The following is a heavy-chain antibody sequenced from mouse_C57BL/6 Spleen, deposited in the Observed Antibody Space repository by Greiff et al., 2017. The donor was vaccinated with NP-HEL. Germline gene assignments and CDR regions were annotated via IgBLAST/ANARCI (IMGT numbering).Heavy chain of an antibody. D-gene: IGHD3-2*01. CDR3: ARGDVTAPMFAY. J-gene: IGHJ3*01. CDR1: GFTFSDYG. Sequence: EVKLVESGGGLVKPGGSLKLSCAASGFTFSDYGMHWVRQAPEKGLEWVAYLSRGSSTIYYADTVKGRFTISRDNAKNTLFLQMTSLRSEDTAMYYCARGDVTAPMFAYWGQGTLVTVSA. V-gene: IGHV5-17*01. CDR2: LSRGSSTI.